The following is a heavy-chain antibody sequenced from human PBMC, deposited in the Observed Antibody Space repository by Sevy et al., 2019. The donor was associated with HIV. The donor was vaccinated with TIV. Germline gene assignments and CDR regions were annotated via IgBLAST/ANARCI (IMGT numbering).Heavy chain of an antibody. D-gene: IGHD3-22*01. V-gene: IGHV3-9*01. CDR3: AKALDSSGYLVLDY. J-gene: IGHJ4*02. CDR1: GFTFDDYA. Sequence: LSLTCAASGFTFDDYAMHWVRQAPGKGLEWVSGISWNSGSIGYADSVKGRFTISRDNAKNSLYLQMNSLRAEDTALYYCAKALDSSGYLVLDYWGQGTLVTVSS. CDR2: ISWNSGSI.